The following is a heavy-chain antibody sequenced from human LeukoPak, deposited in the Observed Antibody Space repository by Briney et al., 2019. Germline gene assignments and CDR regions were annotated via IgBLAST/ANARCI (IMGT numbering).Heavy chain of an antibody. CDR2: VDHTGST. CDR1: DDSITMYY. D-gene: IGHD3-10*01. J-gene: IGHJ5*02. Sequence: SETLSLTCSVSDDSITMYYWTWIRQPPGKGLEWIGYVDHTGSTNFNPSLNGRVSISRDTTNNLFSLKLSSVTAADTAVYYCARGRGEGRGISMVRGVRAPSYNWFDPWGHGTLVTVSS. CDR3: ARGRGEGRGISMVRGVRAPSYNWFDP. V-gene: IGHV4-59*12.